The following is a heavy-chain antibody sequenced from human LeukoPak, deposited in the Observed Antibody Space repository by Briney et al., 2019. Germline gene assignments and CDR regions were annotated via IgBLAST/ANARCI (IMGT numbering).Heavy chain of an antibody. D-gene: IGHD2-15*01. Sequence: GRSLRLSCAVSGFTFSKYGMHWVRRAPGKGLEWVAAISHDGSNEYYVDSVKGRFSISRDNAKNPLYLQMNSLRAEDTAVYYCARDVLPTLVGYMDVWGKGTTVTISS. V-gene: IGHV3-33*05. CDR3: ARDVLPTLVGYMDV. CDR2: ISHDGSNE. J-gene: IGHJ6*03. CDR1: GFTFSKYG.